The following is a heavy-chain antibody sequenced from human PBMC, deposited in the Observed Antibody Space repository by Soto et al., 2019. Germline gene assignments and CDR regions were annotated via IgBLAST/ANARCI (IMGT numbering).Heavy chain of an antibody. V-gene: IGHV3-73*01. CDR1: GFTFSGSA. D-gene: IGHD3-22*01. CDR2: IRSKANSYAT. CDR3: TRRYYDSSGYYYTFDY. Sequence: GGSLRLSCAASGFTFSGSAMHWVRQASGKGLEWVGRIRSKANSYATAYAASVKGRFTISRDDSKNTAYLQMNSLKTGDTAVYYCTRRYYDSSGYYYTFDYWGQGTLVTVSS. J-gene: IGHJ4*02.